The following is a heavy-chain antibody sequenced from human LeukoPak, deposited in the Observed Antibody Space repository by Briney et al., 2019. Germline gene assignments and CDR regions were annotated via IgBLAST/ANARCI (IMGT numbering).Heavy chain of an antibody. V-gene: IGHV4-4*07. CDR3: ARVYSGYDLPGSLANYYFDY. CDR1: GGTISSYY. D-gene: IGHD5-12*01. CDR2: FYSGGSA. J-gene: IGHJ4*02. Sequence: SETLSLTCTVSGGTISSYYWSWIRQPAGKGLEWIGRFYSGGSADYNPSLKSRVTMSVDTSKNQFSLKLSSVTAADTAVYYCARVYSGYDLPGSLANYYFDYWGQGTLVTVSS.